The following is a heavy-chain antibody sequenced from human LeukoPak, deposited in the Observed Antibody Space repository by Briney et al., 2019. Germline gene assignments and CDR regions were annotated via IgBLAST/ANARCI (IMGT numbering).Heavy chain of an antibody. V-gene: IGHV1-2*02. Sequence: GSVKVSCKASGYTFTVYYMHWVRQAPGQGLEWMGWINPNSGGTNYAQKFQGRVTMTRDTSISTAYMELSRLRSDDTAVYYCARVVLYSSSWYGGSAFDIWGQGTMVTVSS. CDR3: ARVVLYSSSWYGGSAFDI. J-gene: IGHJ3*02. CDR2: INPNSGGT. D-gene: IGHD6-13*01. CDR1: GYTFTVYY.